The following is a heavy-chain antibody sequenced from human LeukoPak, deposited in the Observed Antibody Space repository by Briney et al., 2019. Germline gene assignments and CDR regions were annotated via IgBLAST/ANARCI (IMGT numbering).Heavy chain of an antibody. J-gene: IGHJ5*02. D-gene: IGHD2-2*01. V-gene: IGHV3-23*01. CDR2: ISGSGGST. CDR3: AKDRSGPRIVVVPAAEFDP. Sequence: GGSLRFSCAASGFTFSSYAMSWVRQAPGKGLEWVSAISGSGGSTYYADSVKGRFTISRDNSKNTLYLQMNSLRAEDTAVYYCAKDRSGPRIVVVPAAEFDPWGQGTLVTVSS. CDR1: GFTFSSYA.